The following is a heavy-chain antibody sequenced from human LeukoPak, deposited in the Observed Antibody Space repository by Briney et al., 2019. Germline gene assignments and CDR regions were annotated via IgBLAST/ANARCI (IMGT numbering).Heavy chain of an antibody. CDR3: ASLGWTASDFDY. J-gene: IGHJ4*02. V-gene: IGHV3-30*03. CDR1: GFTFSSYG. CDR2: ISYDGSKK. Sequence: GGSLRLSCAASGFTFSSYGMHWVRQAPGKGLEWVAVISYDGSKKNYADSVEGRFTLSRDNSKNTLYLQMNSLRAEDTAVYYCASLGWTASDFDYWGQGTLVTVSS. D-gene: IGHD2-15*01.